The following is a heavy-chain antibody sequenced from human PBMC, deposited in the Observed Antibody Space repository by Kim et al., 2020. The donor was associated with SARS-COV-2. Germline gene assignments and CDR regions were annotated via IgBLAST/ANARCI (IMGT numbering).Heavy chain of an antibody. Sequence: GGSLRLSCAASGFIFTDYRIHWVRRAPGKGLEWVAFISNDGTKKSYTDSVRGRFTISRDNVKNRVYLQMNSLRTADTAIYYCAKDYLGASSTFDSWGQGTLVTVSS. CDR2: ISNDGTKK. CDR3: AKDYLGASSTFDS. D-gene: IGHD3-10*01. CDR1: GFIFTDYR. V-gene: IGHV3-30*18. J-gene: IGHJ4*02.